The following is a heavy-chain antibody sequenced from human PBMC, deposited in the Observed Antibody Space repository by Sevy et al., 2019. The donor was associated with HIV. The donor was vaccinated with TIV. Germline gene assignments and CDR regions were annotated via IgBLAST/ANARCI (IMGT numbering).Heavy chain of an antibody. CDR2: IKQAGSEK. CDR1: GFTFSSYW. D-gene: IGHD1-26*01. CDR3: ARDSDSTRYYYMDV. J-gene: IGHJ6*03. Sequence: GGSLRLSCAVSGFTFSSYWMSWVRQAPGKGLEWVTNIKQAGSEKYYVDSVKRRFTISRDNANKSLYLQMNSLRAEDTAVYYCARDSDSTRYYYMDVWGKGTTVTVSS. V-gene: IGHV3-7*01.